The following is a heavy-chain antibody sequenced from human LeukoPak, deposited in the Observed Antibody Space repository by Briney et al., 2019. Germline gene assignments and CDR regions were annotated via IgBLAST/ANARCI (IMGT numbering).Heavy chain of an antibody. V-gene: IGHV4-59*08. CDR1: GASISSYY. CDR3: ATRPGDYPPWSFDL. J-gene: IGHJ2*01. D-gene: IGHD4-17*01. CDR2: FYYSGSS. Sequence: SVTLSLTCTVSGASISSYYWNWIPQPPGKGLEWIGYFYYSGSSIYNPSLKSRVTMSVDMSKNQFSLKLSSVTAADTAVYYCATRPGDYPPWSFDLWGRGTLVTVSS.